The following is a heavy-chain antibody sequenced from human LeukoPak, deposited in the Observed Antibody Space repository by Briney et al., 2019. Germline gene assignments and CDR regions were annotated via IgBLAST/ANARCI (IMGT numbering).Heavy chain of an antibody. CDR3: TTHGAVGYCSGGSCPTLFFVDY. V-gene: IGHV3-15*01. CDR2: LKIKTGGGPT. J-gene: IGHJ4*02. Sequence: GGSLRLSCAASGFTFSNAWMSWVRQAPGKGLEWVGRLKIKTGGGPTDYAAPVKGRFTISRDDSKNTLYLQMNSLKSEDTAVYYCTTHGAVGYCSGGSCPTLFFVDYWGQGTLVTVSS. D-gene: IGHD2-15*01. CDR1: GFTFSNAW.